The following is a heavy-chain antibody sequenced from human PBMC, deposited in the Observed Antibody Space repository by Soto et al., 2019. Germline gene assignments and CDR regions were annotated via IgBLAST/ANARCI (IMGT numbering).Heavy chain of an antibody. J-gene: IGHJ6*02. CDR2: IYYSGRT. Sequence: SETLSLTCTVSGGSISSGDYFWSWIRQPPGKGLEWIGYIYYSGRTYYNPSLKSRVNMSVDTSKNQLSLKLSSVAAADTAGYYCARDWVVVVPAAIYYYGMDVWGQGTTVTVSS. CDR3: ARDWVVVVPAAIYYYGMDV. D-gene: IGHD2-2*01. V-gene: IGHV4-30-4*01. CDR1: GGSISSGDYF.